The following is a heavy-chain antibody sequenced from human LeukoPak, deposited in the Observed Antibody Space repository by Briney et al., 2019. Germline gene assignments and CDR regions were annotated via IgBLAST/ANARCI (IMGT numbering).Heavy chain of an antibody. V-gene: IGHV4-39*07. CDR3: ARDASRPTPYPLDY. CDR1: GGSISSSSYY. D-gene: IGHD2-2*02. J-gene: IGHJ4*02. Sequence: KPSETLSLTCTVSGGSISSSSYYWGWIRQPPGKGLEWIGSIYYSGSTYYNPSLKSRVTISVDTSKNQFSLKLSSVTAADTAVYYCARDASRPTPYPLDYWGQGTLVTVSS. CDR2: IYYSGST.